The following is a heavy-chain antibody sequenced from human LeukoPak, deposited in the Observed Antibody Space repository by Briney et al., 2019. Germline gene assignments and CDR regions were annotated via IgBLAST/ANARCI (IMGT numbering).Heavy chain of an antibody. V-gene: IGHV1-18*04. CDR3: ARDGTSTDDY. CDR1: GYTFSNFG. D-gene: IGHD2-2*01. J-gene: IGHJ4*02. CDR2: ISGNNDHP. Sequence: GASVKVSCKASGYTFSNFGISWVRQAPGQGLEWMGWISGNNDHPHYGQKFQSRLTVTTDSSTSTAYMELRNLRSDDTAVYYCARDGTSTDDYWGQGTLVTVSS.